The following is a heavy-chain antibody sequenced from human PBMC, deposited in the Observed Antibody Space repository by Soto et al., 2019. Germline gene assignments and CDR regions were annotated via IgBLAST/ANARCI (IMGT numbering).Heavy chain of an antibody. D-gene: IGHD6-6*01. CDR3: AKLSYTISSGYYYYNYMDV. J-gene: IGHJ6*03. CDR1: GYSFTNYW. Sequence: GESLKISCKGSGYSFTNYWIGWVRQMPGKGLEWMGIIYPGDSDTRYSPSFQGQVSISADKSSSTAYLQWSSLKASDTAMYFCAKLSYTISSGYYYYNYMDVWGKGTTVTVSS. CDR2: IYPGDSDT. V-gene: IGHV5-51*01.